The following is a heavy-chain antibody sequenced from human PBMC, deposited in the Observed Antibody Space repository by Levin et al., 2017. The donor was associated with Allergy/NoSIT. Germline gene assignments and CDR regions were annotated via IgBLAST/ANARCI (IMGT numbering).Heavy chain of an antibody. V-gene: IGHV3-23*01. CDR3: AKVLTSGSYYYFDF. J-gene: IGHJ4*02. Sequence: PGGSLRLSCAASGFTFSNYAMSWVRQAPGEGLEWASSIRNSGTDTYYPDSVRGRFSISRDNSKDTLYLQMNSLRADDTAVYYCAKVLTSGSYYYFDFWGQGTLVTVSS. CDR1: GFTFSNYA. D-gene: IGHD3-22*01. CDR2: IRNSGTDT.